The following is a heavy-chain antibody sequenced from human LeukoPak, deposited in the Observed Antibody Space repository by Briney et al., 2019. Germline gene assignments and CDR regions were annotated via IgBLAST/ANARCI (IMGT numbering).Heavy chain of an antibody. CDR1: GFTFSSYW. J-gene: IGHJ4*02. V-gene: IGHV3-7*01. CDR2: IKQDGSEK. Sequence: GGSLRLSCAASGFTFSSYWMSWVRQAPGKGLEWVANIKQDGSEKYYVDSVKGRFTISRDNAKNSLYLQMNSLRAEDTAVYYCARGRMRYFDWLLYLPYYFDYWGQGTLVTVPS. D-gene: IGHD3-9*01. CDR3: ARGRMRYFDWLLYLPYYFDY.